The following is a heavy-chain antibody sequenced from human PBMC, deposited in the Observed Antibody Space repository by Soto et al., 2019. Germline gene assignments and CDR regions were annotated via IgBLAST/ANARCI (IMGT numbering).Heavy chain of an antibody. V-gene: IGHV1-18*01. CDR2: ISDYNGNT. D-gene: IGHD3-10*01. CDR1: GYTFSSYG. J-gene: IGHJ6*02. CDR3: AREGYYSGSGTYSPPRYYGMDV. Sequence: QVQLVQSGAEVKRAGASVKVSCKASGYTFSSYGLSWVRQAPGQGLEWMGWISDYNGNTHYAQKFQGRVIMTTDTSRRTAYMEFRSLRSDDTAVYFCAREGYYSGSGTYSPPRYYGMDVWGQGTTVTVSS.